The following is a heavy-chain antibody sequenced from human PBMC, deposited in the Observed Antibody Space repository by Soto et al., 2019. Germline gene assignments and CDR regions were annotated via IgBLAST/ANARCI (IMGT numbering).Heavy chain of an antibody. J-gene: IGHJ5*02. CDR1: GASISSYY. V-gene: IGHV4-59*01. D-gene: IGHD2-21*02. Sequence: SETLSLTCSVSGASISSYYWSWIRQPPGKGLEWIGYIFYSRSSGSTNYNPSLKSRVTISVDTSKNQFSLKLSSVTAADTAVYYCARTALGWLDPWGQGTLVTVSS. CDR2: IFYSRSSGST. CDR3: ARTALGWLDP.